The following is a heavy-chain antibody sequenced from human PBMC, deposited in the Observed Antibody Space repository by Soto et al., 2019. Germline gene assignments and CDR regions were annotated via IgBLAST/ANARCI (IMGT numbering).Heavy chain of an antibody. V-gene: IGHV2-26*01. CDR3: ARPTEFYDFWSGYYWYFDL. D-gene: IGHD3-3*01. J-gene: IGHJ2*01. CDR2: SFSNDEK. CDR1: GFSLSNARMG. Sequence: QVTLKESGPVLVKPTETLTLTCTVSGFSLSNARMGVSWIRQPPGKALEWLAHSFSNDEKSYSTSLKSRLTISKDTSKSQVVLTMTNMDPVDTATYCCARPTEFYDFWSGYYWYFDLLGRGNLGTGSS.